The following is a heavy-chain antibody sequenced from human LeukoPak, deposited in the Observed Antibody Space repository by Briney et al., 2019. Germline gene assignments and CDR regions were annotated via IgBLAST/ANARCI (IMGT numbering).Heavy chain of an antibody. CDR2: IYTSGST. V-gene: IGHV4-4*07. CDR1: GGSISSYY. CDR3: ARMSVVVVPAAIDPRYYYYYYMDV. Sequence: SETLSLTCTVSGGSISSYYWSWIRQPAGKGLEWIGRIYTSGSTNYNPSLKSRVTMSVDTSKNQFSLKLSSVTAADTAVYYCARMSVVVVPAAIDPRYYYYYYMDVWGKGTTVTVSS. D-gene: IGHD2-2*02. J-gene: IGHJ6*03.